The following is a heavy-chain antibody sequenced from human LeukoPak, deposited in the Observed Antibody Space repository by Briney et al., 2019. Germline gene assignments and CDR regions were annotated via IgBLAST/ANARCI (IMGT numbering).Heavy chain of an antibody. V-gene: IGHV1-46*01. J-gene: IGHJ4*02. CDR3: ARVVYCSGGSCSNFDY. CDR2: INPSGGST. Sequence: ASVKVSCKASGYTFTSYYMHWVRQAPGQGLEWMGIINPSGGSTGYAQKFQGRVTMTRNTSISTAYMELSSLRSEDTAVYYCARVVYCSGGSCSNFDYWGQGTLVTVSS. D-gene: IGHD2-15*01. CDR1: GYTFTSYY.